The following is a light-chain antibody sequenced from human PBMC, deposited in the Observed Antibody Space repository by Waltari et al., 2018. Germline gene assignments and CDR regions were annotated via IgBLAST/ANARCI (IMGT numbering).Light chain of an antibody. V-gene: IGLV2-14*01. J-gene: IGLJ2*01. CDR1: SSDIGGYNY. CDR2: EVT. Sequence: QSALTQPASVSGSPGQSITIPCTGTSSDIGGYNYVSWYQQHPGKAPELIIFEVTNRPSGVSHRFSGSKSANTASLTISALQADDEADYYCSSYSYSSGTLVIFGGGTRLTVL. CDR3: SSYSYSSGTLVI.